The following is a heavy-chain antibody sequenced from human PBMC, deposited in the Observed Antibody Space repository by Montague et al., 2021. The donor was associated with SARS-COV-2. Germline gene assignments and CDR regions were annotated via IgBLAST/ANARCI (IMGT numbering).Heavy chain of an antibody. D-gene: IGHD1-7*01. CDR2: ISSSGSTI. CDR3: AREQPYNWTYDRPHFDY. CDR1: GFTFSSYE. Sequence: SLRLSCAAFGFTFSSYEMNWVRQAPGKGLEWVSYISSSGSTIYYADSVKGRFTISRDNAKNSLYLQMNSLRAEDTAVYYCAREQPYNWTYDRPHFDYWGQGTLVTVSS. V-gene: IGHV3-48*03. J-gene: IGHJ4*02.